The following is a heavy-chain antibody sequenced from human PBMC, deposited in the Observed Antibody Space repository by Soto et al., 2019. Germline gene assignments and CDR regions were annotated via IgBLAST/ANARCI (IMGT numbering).Heavy chain of an antibody. D-gene: IGHD2-21*02. CDR3: ARDRYGGNSDAFDI. V-gene: IGHV3-53*04. J-gene: IGHJ3*02. CDR1: GFTVSSNY. Sequence: GGSLRLSCAASGFTVSSNYMSWVRQAPGKGLEWVSVIYSGGSTYYADSVKGRFTISRHNSKNTLYLQLNSLRAEDTAVYYCARDRYGGNSDAFDIWGQGTMVTVSS. CDR2: IYSGGST.